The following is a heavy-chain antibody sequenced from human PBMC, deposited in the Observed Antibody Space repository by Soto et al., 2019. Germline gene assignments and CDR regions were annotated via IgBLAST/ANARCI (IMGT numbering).Heavy chain of an antibody. V-gene: IGHV3-53*02. Sequence: EVQLVETGGGLIQPGGSLRLSCAASGFSVRTNYMSWVRQAPGKGLEWVSVFESGGSIYYADSVKGRFIISRDNAKNTLYLQMSSLRVEDTAVYYCARARITPNFFASWGQGTLVTASP. CDR2: FESGGSI. CDR1: GFSVRTNY. CDR3: ARARITPNFFAS. J-gene: IGHJ4*02. D-gene: IGHD2-15*01.